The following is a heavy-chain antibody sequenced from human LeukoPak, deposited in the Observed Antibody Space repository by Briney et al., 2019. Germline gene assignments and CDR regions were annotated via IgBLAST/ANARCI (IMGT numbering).Heavy chain of an antibody. CDR1: GFTFSSYA. J-gene: IGHJ3*02. CDR3: AKEDYYYDSSGYYYPALDI. D-gene: IGHD3-22*01. CDR2: ISGSGGST. V-gene: IGHV3-23*01. Sequence: QPGGSLRLSCAASGFTFSSYAMSWVRQAPGKGLEWVSAISGSGGSTYYADSVKGRFTISRDNSKNTLYLQMNSLRAEDTAVYYCAKEDYYYDSSGYYYPALDIWGQGTMVTVSS.